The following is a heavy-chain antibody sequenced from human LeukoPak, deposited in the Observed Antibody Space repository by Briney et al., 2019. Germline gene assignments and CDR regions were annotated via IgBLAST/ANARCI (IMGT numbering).Heavy chain of an antibody. CDR3: ARSLEAVDDAFDI. Sequence: GSLRLSCAASGFTFSSYAMNWVRQAPGKGLEWVSSISSSSSYIYYADSVKGRFTISRDNAKNSLYLQMNSLRAEDTAVYYCARSLEAVDDAFDIWGQGTMVTVSS. J-gene: IGHJ3*02. D-gene: IGHD3-3*01. V-gene: IGHV3-21*01. CDR2: ISSSSSYI. CDR1: GFTFSSYA.